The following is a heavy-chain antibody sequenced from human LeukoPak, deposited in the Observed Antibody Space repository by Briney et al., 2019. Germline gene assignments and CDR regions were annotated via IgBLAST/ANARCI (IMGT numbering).Heavy chain of an antibody. J-gene: IGHJ4*02. Sequence: GGSLRLSCAASGFTVSSNYVSWVRQAPGKWMEWVSVIYSGGSTYYAESVRGGFTISRDNSQNELYLQMNSLRAEDTAVYYCGGGAQDYFYYWRQGTLITVSS. V-gene: IGHV3-53*01. CDR3: GGGAQDYFYY. CDR1: GFTVSSNY. CDR2: IYSGGST.